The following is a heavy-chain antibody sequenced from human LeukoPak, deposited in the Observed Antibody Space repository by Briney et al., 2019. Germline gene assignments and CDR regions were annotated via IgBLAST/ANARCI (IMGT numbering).Heavy chain of an antibody. D-gene: IGHD6-13*01. CDR2: ISYDGSNK. CDR1: GFTFSSYA. J-gene: IGHJ4*02. CDR3: ASKREAGPFDY. Sequence: PGGSLRLSCAASGFTFSSYAMHWVRQAPGKGLEWVAVISYDGSNKYYADSVKGRFTISRDNSKNTLYLQMNSLRAEDTAVYYCASKREAGPFDYWGQGTLVTVSS. V-gene: IGHV3-30-3*01.